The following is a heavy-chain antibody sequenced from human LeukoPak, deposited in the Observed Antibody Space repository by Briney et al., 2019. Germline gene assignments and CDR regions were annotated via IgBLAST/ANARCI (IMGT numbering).Heavy chain of an antibody. CDR3: AKKMGVTGGYFDF. CDR1: GFTFSSYG. J-gene: IGHJ4*02. V-gene: IGHV3-30*18. CDR2: ISYDGSNK. Sequence: GGSLRLSCAASGFTFSSYGMHWVRQAPGKGLEWVAVISYDGSNKYYADSVKGRFTISRDNSKNTLYLQMNSLRVEDTAVYCCAKKMGVTGGYFDFWGQGTLVTVSS. D-gene: IGHD2-21*02.